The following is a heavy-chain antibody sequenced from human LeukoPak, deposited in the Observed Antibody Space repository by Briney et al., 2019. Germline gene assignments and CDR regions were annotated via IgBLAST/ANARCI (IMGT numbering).Heavy chain of an antibody. CDR3: ARMTWAPVGADY. V-gene: IGHV4-34*01. Sequence: ASETLSLTCAVYGGSFNGYYWSWIRQPPGKGLEWIGEINHSGSTNYNPSLKSRVTISVDTSKNQFSLKLSSVTAADTAVYYCARMTWAPVGADYWGQGTLVTVSS. J-gene: IGHJ4*02. CDR1: GGSFNGYY. CDR2: INHSGST. D-gene: IGHD1-26*01.